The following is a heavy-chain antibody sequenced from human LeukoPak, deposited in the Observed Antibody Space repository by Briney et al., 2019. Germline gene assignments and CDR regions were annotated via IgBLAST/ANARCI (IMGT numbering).Heavy chain of an antibody. V-gene: IGHV3-30*02. Sequence: GGSLRLSCAASGFTFSSYGKHWVRQAPGKGLEWVAFIRYDGSNKYYADSVKGRFTISRDNSKNTLYLQMNSLRAEDTAVYYCARVAQYSSGWYGDYYYYYMDVGGKGTTVTVSS. CDR3: ARVAQYSSGWYGDYYYYYMDV. CDR1: GFTFSSYG. D-gene: IGHD6-19*01. J-gene: IGHJ6*03. CDR2: IRYDGSNK.